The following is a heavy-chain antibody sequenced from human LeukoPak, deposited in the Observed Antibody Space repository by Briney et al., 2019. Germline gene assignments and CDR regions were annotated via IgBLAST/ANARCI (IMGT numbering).Heavy chain of an antibody. J-gene: IGHJ6*03. CDR3: ARTGYCSGGSCFYYYYYYMDV. CDR2: ISSSGSTI. Sequence: GGSLRLSCAASGFTFSSYGMHWVRQAPGKGLEWVSYISSSGSTIYYADSVKGRFTISRDNAKNSLFLQMTSLRAEDTAVYYCARTGYCSGGSCFYYYYYYMDVWGKGTTITVSS. V-gene: IGHV3-48*04. CDR1: GFTFSSYG. D-gene: IGHD2-15*01.